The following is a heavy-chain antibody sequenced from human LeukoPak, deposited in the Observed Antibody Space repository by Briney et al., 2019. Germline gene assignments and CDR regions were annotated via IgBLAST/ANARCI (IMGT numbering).Heavy chain of an antibody. CDR1: GFTFSYYA. CDR2: ISYDGSNK. V-gene: IGHV3-30-3*01. J-gene: IGHJ4*02. Sequence: PGGSLRPSCAASGFTFSYYALHWVRQAPGKGLEWVAVISYDGSNKYYADSVKGRFTISRDNSKNTLYLQMNSLRGEDTAVYYCARDRKGGSGWTLFDYWGQGTLVTVSS. CDR3: ARDRKGGSGWTLFDY. D-gene: IGHD6-19*01.